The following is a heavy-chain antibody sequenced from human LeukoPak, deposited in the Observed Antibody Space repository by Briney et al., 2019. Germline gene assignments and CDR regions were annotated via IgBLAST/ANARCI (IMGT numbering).Heavy chain of an antibody. Sequence: GGSLRLSCAASGFTFSDYYMSWIRQAPGKGLEWVSYISSSVITIYYADSVKGRFTISRDNAKNSLYLQMNSLRAEDTAVYYCARRGIYDYVWGSYRHIHDAFDIWGQGTMVTVSS. D-gene: IGHD3-16*02. J-gene: IGHJ3*02. CDR1: GFTFSDYY. CDR3: ARRGIYDYVWGSYRHIHDAFDI. V-gene: IGHV3-11*01. CDR2: ISSSVITI.